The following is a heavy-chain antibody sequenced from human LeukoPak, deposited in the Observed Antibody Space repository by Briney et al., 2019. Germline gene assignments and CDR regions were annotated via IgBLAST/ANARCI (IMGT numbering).Heavy chain of an antibody. CDR1: GFTFSSYS. D-gene: IGHD2-15*01. CDR2: INYSGTNI. J-gene: IGHJ4*02. Sequence: GGSLRLSCAASGFTFSSYSMNWVRQAPGKGLEWVSSINYSGTNIYYADSVKGRSTISRDNAKNSLFLQMNSLRPEDTAVYYCVTSGRSGAICYFYFDFWGQGTLVTVSS. V-gene: IGHV3-21*01. CDR3: VTSGRSGAICYFYFDF.